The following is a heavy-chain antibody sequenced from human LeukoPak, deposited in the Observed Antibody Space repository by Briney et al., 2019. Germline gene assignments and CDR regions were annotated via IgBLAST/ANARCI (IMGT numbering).Heavy chain of an antibody. CDR2: ISGSGGST. Sequence: PGGSLRLSCAASGFTFSSYAMSWVRQAPGKGLEWVSAISGSGGSTYYADSVKGRFTISRDNSKNTLYLQMNSLRAEDTAVYYCAKDGNMITFGGVPQSFDYWGQGTLVTVSS. J-gene: IGHJ4*02. V-gene: IGHV3-23*01. D-gene: IGHD3-16*01. CDR3: AKDGNMITFGGVPQSFDY. CDR1: GFTFSSYA.